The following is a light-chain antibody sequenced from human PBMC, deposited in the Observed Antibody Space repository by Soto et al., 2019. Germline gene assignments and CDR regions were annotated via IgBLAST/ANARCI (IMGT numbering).Light chain of an antibody. J-gene: IGKJ1*01. CDR1: QSISRY. CDR3: QQYNSYSEA. Sequence: DIQMTQSPSSLSASVGDRVTITCRASQSISRYLNWYQQKPGKAPKLLMYDVSSLESGVPSRFSGSGSGTEFTLTISSLQPDDFATYYCQQYNSYSEAFGQGTKVDIK. V-gene: IGKV1-5*01. CDR2: DVS.